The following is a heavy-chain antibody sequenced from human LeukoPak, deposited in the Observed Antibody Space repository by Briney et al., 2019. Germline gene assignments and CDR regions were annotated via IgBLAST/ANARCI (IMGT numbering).Heavy chain of an antibody. V-gene: IGHV4-59*01. Sequence: PSETLSLTCAVSGGSISSYYWSWVRQSPGKGLEWIGYMYNSGSTKYNPSLKSRVTISVDTSKNQFSLRLSSVTAADTAVYYCARARPDTAMAVGYWGQGTLVTVSS. J-gene: IGHJ4*02. D-gene: IGHD5-18*01. CDR3: ARARPDTAMAVGY. CDR2: MYNSGST. CDR1: GGSISSYY.